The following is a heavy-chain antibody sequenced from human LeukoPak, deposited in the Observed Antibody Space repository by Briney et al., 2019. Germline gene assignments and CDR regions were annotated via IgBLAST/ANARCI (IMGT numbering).Heavy chain of an antibody. D-gene: IGHD2/OR15-2a*01. CDR1: GFTVSSNY. Sequence: GGSLRLSCAASGFTVSSNYMSWVRQAPGKGLEWASVIYSGGSTYYADSVKGRFTISRDNSKNTLYLQMNSLRAEDTAVYYCAREGVLGWFDPWGQGTLVTVSS. J-gene: IGHJ5*02. CDR3: AREGVLGWFDP. CDR2: IYSGGST. V-gene: IGHV3-53*01.